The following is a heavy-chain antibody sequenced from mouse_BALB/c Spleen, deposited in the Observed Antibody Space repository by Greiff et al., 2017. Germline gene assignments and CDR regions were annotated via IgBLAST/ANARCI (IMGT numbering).Heavy chain of an antibody. CDR2: ISSGSSTI. CDR1: GFTFSSFG. D-gene: IGHD2-4*01. CDR3: ARWPMITFYWYFDV. V-gene: IGHV5-17*02. Sequence: EVKLVESGGGLVQPGGSRKLSCAASGFTFSSFGMHWVRQAPEKGLEWVAYISSGSSTIYYADTVKGRFTISRDNPKNTLFLQMTSLRSEDTAMYYCARWPMITFYWYFDVWGAGTTVTVSS. J-gene: IGHJ1*01.